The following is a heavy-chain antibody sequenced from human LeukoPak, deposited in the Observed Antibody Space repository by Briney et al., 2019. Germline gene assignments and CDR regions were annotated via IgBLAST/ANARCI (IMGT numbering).Heavy chain of an antibody. CDR3: ARGTKWELLAPFGMDV. CDR2: IGTAGDT. Sequence: GGSLRFSCAASGFTFSSYDMHWVRQATGKGLEWVSAIGTAGDTYYPGSVKGRFTISRENAKNSLYLQMNSLRAGDTAVYYCARGTKWELLAPFGMDVWGQGTTVTVSS. J-gene: IGHJ6*02. D-gene: IGHD1-26*01. V-gene: IGHV3-13*01. CDR1: GFTFSSYD.